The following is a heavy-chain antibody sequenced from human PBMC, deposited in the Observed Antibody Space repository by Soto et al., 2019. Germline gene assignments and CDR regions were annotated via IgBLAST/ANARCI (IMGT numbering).Heavy chain of an antibody. CDR2: ITSGSSFK. CDR1: GFTFSNSN. Sequence: EVQLVESGGGLVKPGGSLRLSCAASGFTFSNSNMNWVRQAPGKGLEWVSSITSGSSFKNYADSVKGRFTISRDNDKNSLYLQMNSLRAEDTAVYYCARDPPLSTIVVVGVDDFWGQGTLVTVSP. V-gene: IGHV3-21*02. D-gene: IGHD3-22*01. CDR3: ARDPPLSTIVVVGVDDF. J-gene: IGHJ4*02.